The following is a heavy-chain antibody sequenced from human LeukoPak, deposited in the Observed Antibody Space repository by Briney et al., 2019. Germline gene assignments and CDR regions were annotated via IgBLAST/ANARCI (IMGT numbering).Heavy chain of an antibody. J-gene: IGHJ4*02. CDR2: ISGGGGST. Sequence: PGGSLRLSCAASGFTSTSYSMNWVRQAPGKGLEWVSTISGGGGSTYYADSVKGRFTISRDNSKNTLYLQMNSLRAEDTAVYYCAKDRYSYAFEYFDSWGQGTLVTVSS. CDR1: GFTSTSYS. CDR3: AKDRYSYAFEYFDS. D-gene: IGHD5-18*01. V-gene: IGHV3-23*01.